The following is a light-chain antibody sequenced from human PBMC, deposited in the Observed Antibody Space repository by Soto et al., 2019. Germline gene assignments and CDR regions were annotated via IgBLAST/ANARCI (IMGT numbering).Light chain of an antibody. J-gene: IGKJ5*01. CDR2: WAS. CDR3: QQYNSVPIT. Sequence: DIVMTQSPDSLAVSLCERATINCKSSQSVLYTSNNKNYISWYQQKSGQPPKLLIYWASTRESGVPDRFSGGGSETDFTLTISSLQAEDVAVYYCQQYNSVPITFGQGTRLEIK. V-gene: IGKV4-1*01. CDR1: QSVLYTSNNKNY.